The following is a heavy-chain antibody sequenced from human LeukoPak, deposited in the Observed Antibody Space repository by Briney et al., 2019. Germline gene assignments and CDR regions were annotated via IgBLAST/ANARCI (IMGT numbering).Heavy chain of an antibody. J-gene: IGHJ6*02. CDR2: ISVYNGNT. CDR3: ARHYDSTAVAPQMDV. CDR1: GYTFRKYG. D-gene: IGHD3-16*01. V-gene: IGHV1-18*01. Sequence: ASVKVSRKASGYTFRKYGISWVRAAPGQGLGWMAWISVYNGNTNYAQKFQGRVTMTTDTSTNTASMELKSLRSDDTAVYYCARHYDSTAVAPQMDVWGQGTTVTVSS.